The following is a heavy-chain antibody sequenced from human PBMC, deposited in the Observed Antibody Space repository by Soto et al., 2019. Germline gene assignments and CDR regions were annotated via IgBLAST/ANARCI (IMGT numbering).Heavy chain of an antibody. CDR1: GYTFTSYG. D-gene: IGHD3-10*01. V-gene: IGHV1-18*04. J-gene: IGHJ4*02. Sequence: ASVKVSCKASGYTFTSYGISWVRQAPGQGLEWMGWISAYNGNTNYAQKLQGRVTMTTDASTSTAYMELRSLRSDDTAVYCCARDLTYYGSGSYSAGYWGQGTLVTVSS. CDR3: ARDLTYYGSGSYSAGY. CDR2: ISAYNGNT.